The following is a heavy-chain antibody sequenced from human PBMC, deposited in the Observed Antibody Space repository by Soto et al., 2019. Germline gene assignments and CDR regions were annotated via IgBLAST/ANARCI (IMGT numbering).Heavy chain of an antibody. J-gene: IGHJ4*02. D-gene: IGHD2-21*02. CDR3: ARPFPTDCNPYYFDS. Sequence: SETLSLTCTVSGASISGYHGSWIRQFPGKGLECLGYISYSGATNYNPSLKSRVTMSIDTSKNQFSLQLNSVTAADTAVYYCARPFPTDCNPYYFDSGGRGPLFPVP. CDR1: GASISGYH. CDR2: ISYSGAT. V-gene: IGHV4-59*08.